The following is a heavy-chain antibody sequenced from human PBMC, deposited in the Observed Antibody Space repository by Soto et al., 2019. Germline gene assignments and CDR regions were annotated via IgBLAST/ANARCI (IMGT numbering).Heavy chain of an antibody. CDR3: ARDPGGGYYQGYFDY. Sequence: SVKVSCKASGGTFSSYAISWVRQAPGQGLEWMGGIIPIFGTANYAQKFQGRVTITADGSTSTAYMELSSLRSEDTAVYYCARDPGGGYYQGYFDYRGQGTLVTVSS. D-gene: IGHD3-22*01. V-gene: IGHV1-69*13. J-gene: IGHJ4*02. CDR2: IIPIFGTA. CDR1: GGTFSSYA.